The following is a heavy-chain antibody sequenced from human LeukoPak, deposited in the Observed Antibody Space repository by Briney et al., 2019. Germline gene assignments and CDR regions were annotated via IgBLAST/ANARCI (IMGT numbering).Heavy chain of an antibody. J-gene: IGHJ4*02. CDR3: ARGDPYYYDSSGPQPLDY. V-gene: IGHV4-34*01. Sequence: SETLSLTCAVYGGSFSGYYWSWIRQPPGKGLEWIGEINHSGSTNYNPSFKSRVTISVDTSKNQFSLKLSSVTAADTAVYYCARGDPYYYDSSGPQPLDYWGQGTLVTVSS. CDR2: INHSGST. D-gene: IGHD3-22*01. CDR1: GGSFSGYY.